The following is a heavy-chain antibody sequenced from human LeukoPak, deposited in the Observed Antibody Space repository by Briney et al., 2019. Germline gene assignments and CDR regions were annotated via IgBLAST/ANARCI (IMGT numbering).Heavy chain of an antibody. CDR3: TKGGSSNWYGYY. CDR1: GFTFDDYA. J-gene: IGHJ4*02. D-gene: IGHD6-13*01. V-gene: IGHV3-43*02. CDR2: ISGDGGST. Sequence: GGSLRLSCVDSGFTFDDYAMHWVRQAPGKGLEWVSLISGDGGSTYYAGSVKGRFTISRDNSKNSLYLQMNSLRTEDTALYYCTKGGSSNWYGYYWGQGTLVTVSS.